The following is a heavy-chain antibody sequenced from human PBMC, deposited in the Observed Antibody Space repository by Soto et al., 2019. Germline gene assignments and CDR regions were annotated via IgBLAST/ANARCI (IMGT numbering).Heavy chain of an antibody. J-gene: IGHJ4*02. CDR1: GITFSSYA. V-gene: IGHV3-30*18. D-gene: IGHD3-22*01. CDR2: ISYDGSNK. CDR3: AKSRPPHDTFEKPFDY. Sequence: AGGSLRLSCAASGITFSSYAMHWVRQAPGKGLEWVAVISYDGSNKYYADSVKGRFTISRDDSKNTLYLQMNSLRAEDTAVYYCAKSRPPHDTFEKPFDYWGQGALVTVSS.